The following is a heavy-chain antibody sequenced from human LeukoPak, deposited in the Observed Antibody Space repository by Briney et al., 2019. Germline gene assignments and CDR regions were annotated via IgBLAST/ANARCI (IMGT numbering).Heavy chain of an antibody. CDR1: GFTFRSYA. J-gene: IGHJ5*02. CDR3: AKDRIASPPQGRFDP. D-gene: IGHD6-6*01. Sequence: PGGSLRLSCAASGFTFRSYAMNWVRQAPGKGLEWVSAISGSGDSTYYADSVKGRFPISRHNSQNTLYLQMNSLGAEDTAIYYCAKDRIASPPQGRFDPWGQGTLVTVSS. CDR2: ISGSGDST. V-gene: IGHV3-23*01.